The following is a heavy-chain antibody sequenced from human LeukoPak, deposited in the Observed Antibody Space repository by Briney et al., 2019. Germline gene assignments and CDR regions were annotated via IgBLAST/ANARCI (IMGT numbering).Heavy chain of an antibody. CDR2: VFYNGAT. CDR3: ASQIGGYPRD. D-gene: IGHD5-12*01. J-gene: IGHJ4*02. Sequence: SETLSLTCIVSGGSISSSIYYWAWVRQPPGKGLEWIGTVFYNGATYYNPSLKSRVTISVDTSKNQFSLKLSSVTAADTAVYYCASQIGGYPRDWGQGTLVTVSS. V-gene: IGHV4-39*07. CDR1: GGSISSSIYY.